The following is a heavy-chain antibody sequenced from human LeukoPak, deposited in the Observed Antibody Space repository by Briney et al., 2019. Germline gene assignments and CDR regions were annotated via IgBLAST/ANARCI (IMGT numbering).Heavy chain of an antibody. Sequence: SETLSLTCTVSGGSISSYYWSWIRQPPGKGLEWIGYIYYTGSTSYNPSLKSRVTISVDTSKNQFSLKLRSVAAADTAVYYCARVGFGNTPHPIDYWGQGTLVTVSS. CDR3: ARVGFGNTPHPIDY. CDR2: IYYTGST. V-gene: IGHV4-59*01. D-gene: IGHD4-23*01. CDR1: GGSISSYY. J-gene: IGHJ4*02.